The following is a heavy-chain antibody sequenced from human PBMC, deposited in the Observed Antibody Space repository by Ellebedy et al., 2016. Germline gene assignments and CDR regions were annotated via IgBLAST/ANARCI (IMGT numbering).Heavy chain of an antibody. CDR3: ARLGSLERSPARYYYMDV. V-gene: IGHV4-4*08. J-gene: IGHJ6*03. Sequence: SETLSLTCTVSGGSMSGYYWSWIRQTPGKGLEWIAYVQSSGGTNYNPSLRSRIAISIDTSKTQVSWRVSSVTASDTAVYYWARLGSLERSPARYYYMDVWGNGTTITVSS. CDR1: GGSMSGYY. CDR2: VQSSGGT. D-gene: IGHD1-1*01.